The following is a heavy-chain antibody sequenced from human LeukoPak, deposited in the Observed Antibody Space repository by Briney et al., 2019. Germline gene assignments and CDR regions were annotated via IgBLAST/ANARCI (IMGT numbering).Heavy chain of an antibody. CDR1: GFTFTSSA. J-gene: IGHJ4*02. CDR2: IVVGSGNT. Sequence: ASVKVSCKASGFTFTSSAMQWVRQARGQRLEWIGWIVVGSGNTNYAQKFQERVTITRDMSTSTAYMELSSLRSEDTAVYYCAADQVGSGWYQDYWGQGTLVTVSS. CDR3: AADQVGSGWYQDY. D-gene: IGHD6-19*01. V-gene: IGHV1-58*02.